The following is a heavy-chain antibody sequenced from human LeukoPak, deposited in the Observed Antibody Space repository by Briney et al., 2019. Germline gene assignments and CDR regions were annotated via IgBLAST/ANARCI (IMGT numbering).Heavy chain of an antibody. D-gene: IGHD6-13*01. Sequence: SETLSLTCTVSGGSISSYYWSWIRQPPGKGLEWIGEINHSGSTNYNPSLKSRVTISVDTSKNQFSLKLSSVTAADTAVYYCARDPWGSSWYSGYYYYMDVWGKGTTVTVSS. CDR3: ARDPWGSSWYSGYYYYMDV. CDR2: INHSGST. V-gene: IGHV4-34*01. J-gene: IGHJ6*03. CDR1: GGSISSYY.